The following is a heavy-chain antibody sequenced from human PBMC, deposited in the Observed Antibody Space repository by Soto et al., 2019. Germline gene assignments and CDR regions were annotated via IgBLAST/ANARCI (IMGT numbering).Heavy chain of an antibody. Sequence: SVKVSCKASGGTFSSYAISWVRQAPGQGLEWMGGIIPIFGTANYAQKFQGRVTITADESTSTAYMELSSLRSEDTAVYYCASGWANKNWFDPWGQGTLVTVSS. CDR2: IIPIFGTA. J-gene: IGHJ5*02. D-gene: IGHD1-26*01. CDR1: GGTFSSYA. V-gene: IGHV1-69*13. CDR3: ASGWANKNWFDP.